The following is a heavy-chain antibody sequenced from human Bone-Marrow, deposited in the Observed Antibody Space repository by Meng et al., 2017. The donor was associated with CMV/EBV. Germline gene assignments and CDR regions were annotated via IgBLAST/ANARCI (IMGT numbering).Heavy chain of an antibody. V-gene: IGHV3-23*01. CDR3: AREFISGRSSSWYPYYYYGMDV. Sequence: GGSLRLSCAASGFTFSSYAMSWVRQAPGKGLEWVSAISGSGGSTYYADSVKGRFTISRDNSKNTLYLQMNSLRAEDTAVYYCAREFISGRSSSWYPYYYYGMDVWGQGTTVTVYS. J-gene: IGHJ6*01. CDR2: ISGSGGST. D-gene: IGHD6-13*01. CDR1: GFTFSSYA.